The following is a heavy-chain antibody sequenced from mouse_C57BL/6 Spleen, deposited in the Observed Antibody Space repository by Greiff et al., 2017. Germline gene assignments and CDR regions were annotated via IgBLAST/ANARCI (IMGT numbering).Heavy chain of an antibody. D-gene: IGHD1-1*01. Sequence: QVQLQQSGAELARPGASVKLSCKASGYTFTSYGISWVKQRTGQGLEWIGEIYPRSGNTYYNEKFKGKATLTADKSSSTAYMELRSLTSEDSAVYYCSRSDGSSYYWYFDVWGTGTTFTVSS. CDR3: SRSDGSSYYWYFDV. CDR2: IYPRSGNT. J-gene: IGHJ1*03. CDR1: GYTFTSYG. V-gene: IGHV1-81*01.